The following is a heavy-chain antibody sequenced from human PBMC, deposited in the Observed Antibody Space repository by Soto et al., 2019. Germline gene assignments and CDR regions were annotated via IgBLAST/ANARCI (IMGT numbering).Heavy chain of an antibody. J-gene: IGHJ3*02. Sequence: QITLKESGPTLVKPTQNLTLTGTFSGFSLSTSGVGGGWICQPPGKALEWLALIYWNDDKRYTPSQKSRLTITKDTSKNQVVLTMNNMDPVDTATYYCAHRRYCYDISGHDAFDIWGQCTMVTVSS. D-gene: IGHD3-22*01. CDR3: AHRRYCYDISGHDAFDI. CDR2: IYWNDDK. CDR1: GFSLSTSGVG. V-gene: IGHV2-5*01.